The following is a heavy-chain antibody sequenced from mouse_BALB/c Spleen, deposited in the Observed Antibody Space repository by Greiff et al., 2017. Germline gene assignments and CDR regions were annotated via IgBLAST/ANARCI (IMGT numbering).Heavy chain of an antibody. CDR3: ARPDGYYVGWFAY. J-gene: IGHJ3*01. Sequence: EVQGVESGGGLVKPGGSLKLSCAASGFAFSSYDMSWVRQTPEKRLEWVAYISSGGGSTYYPDTVKGRFTISRDNAKNTLYLQMSSLKSEDTAMYYCARPDGYYVGWFAYWGQGSLVTVYA. CDR1: GFAFSSYD. CDR2: ISSGGGST. D-gene: IGHD2-3*01. V-gene: IGHV5-12-1*01.